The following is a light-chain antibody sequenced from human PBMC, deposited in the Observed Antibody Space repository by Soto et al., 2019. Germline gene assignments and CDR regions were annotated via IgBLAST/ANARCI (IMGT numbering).Light chain of an antibody. CDR2: GAS. CDR3: QQYGSSRWT. Sequence: EIVLTQSPGTLSLSPGERATLSCRASQSVSSSYLAWYQQKPGQAPRLLIYGASTRDTGIPDRFSGSGSGTDFTLTISTLEPDDFAVYYCQQYGSSRWTFGQGTKVEFK. J-gene: IGKJ1*01. CDR1: QSVSSSY. V-gene: IGKV3-20*01.